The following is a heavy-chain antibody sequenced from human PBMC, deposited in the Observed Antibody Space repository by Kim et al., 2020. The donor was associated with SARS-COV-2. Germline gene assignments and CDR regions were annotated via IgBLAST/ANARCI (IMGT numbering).Heavy chain of an antibody. CDR3: ASVHEGYSGHDGWWFDP. J-gene: IGHJ5*02. V-gene: IGHV7-4-1*02. D-gene: IGHD5-12*01. Sequence: ASVKVSCKASGYTFTSYAMNWVRQAPGQGLEWMGWINTNTGNPTYAQGFTGRFVFSLDTSVSTAYLQISSLKAEDTAVYYCASVHEGYSGHDGWWFDPWGQGTLVTVSS. CDR1: GYTFTSYA. CDR2: INTNTGNP.